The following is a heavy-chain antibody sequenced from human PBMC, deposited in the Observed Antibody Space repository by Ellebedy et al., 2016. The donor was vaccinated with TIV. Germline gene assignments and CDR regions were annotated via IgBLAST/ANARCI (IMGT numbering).Heavy chain of an antibody. CDR1: GGTFSNNA. J-gene: IGHJ4*02. CDR2: TIPILGIT. Sequence: ASVKVSCKASGGTFSNNAFSWVRQAPGQGLEWMGRTIPILGITNYAQKFQGRVTITADKSTSTVYMELSSLRSEDTAVYYCATGGDYYGSGSIFDYWGQGTLVTVSS. CDR3: ATGGDYYGSGSIFDY. D-gene: IGHD3-10*01. V-gene: IGHV1-69*04.